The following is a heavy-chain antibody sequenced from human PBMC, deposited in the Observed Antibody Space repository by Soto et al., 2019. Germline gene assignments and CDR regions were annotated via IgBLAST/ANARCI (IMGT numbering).Heavy chain of an antibody. CDR3: ARDPFGVVDFDWKLWGDYFDY. D-gene: IGHD3-9*01. CDR1: GFTFSSYW. J-gene: IGHJ4*02. Sequence: EVQLVESGGGLVQPGGSLRLSCAASGFTFSSYWMHWVRQAPGKGLVWVSRINSDGSSTSYADSVKGRFTISRDNAKNTLYLQMNSLRAEDTAVYYCARDPFGVVDFDWKLWGDYFDYWGQGTLVTVSS. CDR2: INSDGSST. V-gene: IGHV3-74*01.